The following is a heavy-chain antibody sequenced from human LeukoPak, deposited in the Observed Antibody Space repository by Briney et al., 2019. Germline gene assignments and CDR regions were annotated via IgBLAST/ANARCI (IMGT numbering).Heavy chain of an antibody. CDR3: ARARAGDYGFYYYYMEV. CDR1: GYSIISGYY. J-gene: IGHJ6*03. V-gene: IGHV4-38-2*01. D-gene: IGHD4-17*01. CDR2: IYHSGST. Sequence: SETLSLTCAVSGYSIISGYYWGWIRQPPGKGLEWIGSIYHSGSTYYNPSLKSRVTISVDTSKNQFSLKLRSVTAADTAVYYCARARAGDYGFYYYYMEVWGKGTTVTVSS.